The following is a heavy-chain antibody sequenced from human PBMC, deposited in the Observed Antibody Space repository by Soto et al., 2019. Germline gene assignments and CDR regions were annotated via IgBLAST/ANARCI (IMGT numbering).Heavy chain of an antibody. CDR3: AVLEYIVLVPAAIRTSGMDV. Sequence: GGSLRLSCAASGFTFSSYAMHWVRQAPGKGLEWVAVISYDGSNKYYADSVKGRFTISRDNSKNTLYLQMNSLRAEDTAVYYCAVLEYIVLVPAAIRTSGMDVWGQGTTVTVSS. CDR1: GFTFSSYA. J-gene: IGHJ6*02. V-gene: IGHV3-30-3*01. CDR2: ISYDGSNK. D-gene: IGHD2-2*01.